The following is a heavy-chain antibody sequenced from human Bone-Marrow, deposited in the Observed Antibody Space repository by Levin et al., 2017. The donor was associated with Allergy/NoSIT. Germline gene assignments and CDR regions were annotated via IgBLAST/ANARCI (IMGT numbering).Heavy chain of an antibody. D-gene: IGHD3-9*01. J-gene: IGHJ6*03. CDR2: IYTSGDT. Sequence: SETLSLTCTVSGGSINKGDHYWTWIRQPAGKGLEWIGRIYTSGDTNYNPSLKSRASISVDTSKKQVYLRLRSVTAADTAVYYCARDAGGHYDILTESFYAYYYMDVWGKGTTVTVSS. CDR1: GGSINKGDHY. V-gene: IGHV4-61*02. CDR3: ARDAGGHYDILTESFYAYYYMDV.